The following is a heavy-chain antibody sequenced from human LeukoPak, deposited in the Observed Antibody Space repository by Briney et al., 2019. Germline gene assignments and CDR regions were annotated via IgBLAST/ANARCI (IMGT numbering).Heavy chain of an antibody. D-gene: IGHD3-3*01. CDR3: ARQNYDFWSGYYDNYYYYDMDV. J-gene: IGHJ6*03. Sequence: GGSLRLSCAASGFTFSSYDMHWVRQATGKGLEWGSAIGTAGDTYYPGSVKGRFTISRENAKNSLYLQMNSLRAGDTAVYYCARQNYDFWSGYYDNYYYYDMDVWGKGTTVTVSS. V-gene: IGHV3-13*01. CDR2: IGTAGDT. CDR1: GFTFSSYD.